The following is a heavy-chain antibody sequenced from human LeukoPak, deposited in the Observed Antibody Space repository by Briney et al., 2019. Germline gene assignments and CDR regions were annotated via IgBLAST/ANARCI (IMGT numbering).Heavy chain of an antibody. J-gene: IGHJ5*02. V-gene: IGHV4-34*01. Sequence: SETLSLTCAVYGVSFSGYYWSSIRQPPKKGLEWIGEINHSGSTNYNPSLKSRVTISVDTSKNQFSLKLSSVTAADTAVYYCAGGRGYSYGPKEPWGQGTLVTVSS. CDR2: INHSGST. D-gene: IGHD5-18*01. CDR1: GVSFSGYY. CDR3: AGGRGYSYGPKEP.